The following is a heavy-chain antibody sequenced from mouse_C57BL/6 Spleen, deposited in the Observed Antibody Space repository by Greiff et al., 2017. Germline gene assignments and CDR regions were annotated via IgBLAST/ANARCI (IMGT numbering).Heavy chain of an antibody. CDR2: ISSGGDYI. D-gene: IGHD4-1*01. CDR3: TRPLTGTGGYFDV. CDR1: GFTFSSYA. V-gene: IGHV5-9-1*02. Sequence: EVHLVESGEGLVKPGGSLKLSCAASGFTFSSYAMSWVRQTPEKRLEWVAYISSGGDYIYYADTVKGRFTISRDNARNTLYLQMSSLKSEDTAMYYCTRPLTGTGGYFDVWGTGTTVTVSS. J-gene: IGHJ1*03.